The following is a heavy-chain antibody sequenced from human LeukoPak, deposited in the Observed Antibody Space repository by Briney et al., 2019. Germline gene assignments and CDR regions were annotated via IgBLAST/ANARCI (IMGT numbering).Heavy chain of an antibody. Sequence: GGSLRLSCAASGFTVSSNYMSWVRQAPGKGLEWVSVFYTGGSTHYADSVKGRFTISRDNSKNTLYLQMNSLRAEDTAVYYCAREQKLYDGSGSSTFDFWGQGTLVTGSS. CDR2: FYTGGST. D-gene: IGHD3-10*01. J-gene: IGHJ4*02. CDR1: GFTVSSNY. V-gene: IGHV3-66*01. CDR3: AREQKLYDGSGSSTFDF.